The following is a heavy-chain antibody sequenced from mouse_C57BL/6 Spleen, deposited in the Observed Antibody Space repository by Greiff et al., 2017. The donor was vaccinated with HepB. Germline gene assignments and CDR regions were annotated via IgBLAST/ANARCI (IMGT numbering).Heavy chain of an antibody. J-gene: IGHJ2*01. V-gene: IGHV14-3*01. CDR2: IDPANGNT. D-gene: IGHD1-1*01. CDR1: GFNIKNTY. CDR3: ASYYGSPPYFDY. Sequence: VHVKQSVAELVRPGASVKLSCTASGFNIKNTYMHWVKQRPEQGLEWIGRIDPANGNTKYAPKFQGKATITADTSSNPAYLQLSSLTSEDTAIYYCASYYGSPPYFDYWGQGTTLTVSS.